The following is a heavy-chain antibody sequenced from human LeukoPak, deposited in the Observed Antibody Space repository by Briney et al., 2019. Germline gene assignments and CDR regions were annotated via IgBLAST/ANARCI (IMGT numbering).Heavy chain of an antibody. CDR2: IIPFFGTA. CDR1: GDTFSSYA. Sequence: SVKVSCKASGDTFSSYAISWVRQAPGQGLEWMGGIIPFFGTANYAQMFQGRVTITTDESTSTAYMELSSLRSEDTAVYYCARDRGPDQGFNYWGQGTLVTVSS. V-gene: IGHV1-69*05. CDR3: ARDRGPDQGFNY. J-gene: IGHJ4*02. D-gene: IGHD3-10*01.